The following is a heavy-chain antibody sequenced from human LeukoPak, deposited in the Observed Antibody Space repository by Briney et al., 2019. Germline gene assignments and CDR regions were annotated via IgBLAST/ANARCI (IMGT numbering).Heavy chain of an antibody. V-gene: IGHV3-30*02. CDR2: IRYDGSNK. CDR1: GFTFSSYG. J-gene: IGHJ6*03. CDR3: AKVPYKYYYYMDV. D-gene: IGHD3-10*01. Sequence: GGSLRLSCAASGFTFSSYGMHWVRQAPGKGLGWVAFIRYDGSNKYYADSVKGRFTISRDNSKNTLYLQMNSLRAEDTAVYYCAKVPYKYYYYMDVWGKGTTVTVSS.